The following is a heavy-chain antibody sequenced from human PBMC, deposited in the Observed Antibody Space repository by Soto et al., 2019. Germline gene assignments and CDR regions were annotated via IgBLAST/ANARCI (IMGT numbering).Heavy chain of an antibody. CDR3: ARHGEYCSSTSCYAGDYYYYYGMDV. CDR2: IDPSDSYT. J-gene: IGHJ6*02. Sequence: PGESLKISCKGSGYSFTSYWISWVRQMPGKGLEWMGRIDPSDSYTNYSPSFQGHVTISADKSISTAYLQWSSLKASDTAMYYCARHGEYCSSTSCYAGDYYYYYGMDVWGQGTTVTVSS. CDR1: GYSFTSYW. D-gene: IGHD2-2*01. V-gene: IGHV5-10-1*01.